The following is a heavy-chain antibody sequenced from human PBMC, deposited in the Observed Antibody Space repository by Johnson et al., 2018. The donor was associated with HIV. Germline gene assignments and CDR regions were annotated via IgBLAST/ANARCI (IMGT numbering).Heavy chain of an antibody. V-gene: IGHV3-30-3*01. CDR3: ARLEELLRAFDI. Sequence: QVQLVESGGGVVQPGRSLRLSCAASGFTFNSYAMHWVRQAPGKGLEWVAVISYDGSNKYYADSVKGRFTISRDNSKNTLYLQMNSLRAEDTAVYYCARLEELLRAFDIWGQGTMVTVSS. J-gene: IGHJ3*02. CDR2: ISYDGSNK. D-gene: IGHD1-26*01. CDR1: GFTFNSYA.